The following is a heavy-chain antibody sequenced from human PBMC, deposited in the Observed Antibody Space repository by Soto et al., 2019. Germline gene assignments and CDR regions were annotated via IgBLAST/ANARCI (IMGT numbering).Heavy chain of an antibody. CDR2: IYSGGST. V-gene: IGHV3-66*01. CDR3: AGGVDYDFWSGAHFDY. Sequence: SLRLSCAASGFTVSSNYMSWVRQAPGKGLEWVSVIYSGGSTYYADSVKGRFTISRDNSKNTLYLQMNSLRAEDTAVYYCAGGVDYDFWSGAHFDYWGQGTLVTVSS. J-gene: IGHJ4*02. CDR1: GFTVSSNY. D-gene: IGHD3-3*01.